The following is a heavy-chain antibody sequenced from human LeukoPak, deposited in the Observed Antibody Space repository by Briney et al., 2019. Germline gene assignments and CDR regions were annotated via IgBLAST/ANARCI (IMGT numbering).Heavy chain of an antibody. D-gene: IGHD6-13*01. CDR1: GFTFSSYA. V-gene: IGHV3-23*01. CDR2: ISGSGGST. J-gene: IGHJ4*02. Sequence: GGSLRLSCAASGFTFSSYAMSWVRQAPGKGLEWVSAISGSGGSTYYADSAKGRFTISRDNSKNTLYLQMNSLRAEDTAVYYCAKDIAASGLPRIFDFWGQGTLVTVSS. CDR3: AKDIAASGLPRIFDF.